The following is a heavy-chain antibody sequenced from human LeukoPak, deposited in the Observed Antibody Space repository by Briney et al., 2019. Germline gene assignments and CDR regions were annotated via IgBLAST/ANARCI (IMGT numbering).Heavy chain of an antibody. D-gene: IGHD2-2*01. CDR3: ARYPDCSSTSCPGGSYYYYGMDV. V-gene: IGHV5-51*01. CDR1: GYSFTSYW. CDR2: IYPGDSDT. J-gene: IGHJ6*02. Sequence: GESLKISCKGSGYSFTSYWIGWVRQMPGKGLEWMGIIYPGDSDTRYSPSFQGQVTISADKSISTAYLQWSSLKASDTAMYYCARYPDCSSTSCPGGSYYYYGMDVWGQGTTVTVSS.